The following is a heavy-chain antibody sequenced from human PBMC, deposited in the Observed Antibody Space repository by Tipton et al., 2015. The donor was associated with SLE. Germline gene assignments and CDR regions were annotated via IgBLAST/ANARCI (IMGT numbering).Heavy chain of an antibody. Sequence: SLRLSCAASGFNFRGYSMNWVRQAPGMGLEWVSSISHAGVNTYYADSVRGRFTISRDISKNTLDLQMGSLRAEDTAVYYCARDGLRGIGKFFDYWGQGTLVTVSS. J-gene: IGHJ4*02. D-gene: IGHD3/OR15-3a*01. CDR2: ISHAGVNT. V-gene: IGHV3-NL1*01. CDR3: ARDGLRGIGKFFDY. CDR1: GFNFRGYS.